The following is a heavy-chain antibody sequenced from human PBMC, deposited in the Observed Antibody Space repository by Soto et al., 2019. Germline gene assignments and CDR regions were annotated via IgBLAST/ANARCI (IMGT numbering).Heavy chain of an antibody. Sequence: PGGSLRLSCAASGFTFSSYGMHWVRRAPGKGLEWVAVIWYDGSNKYYADSVKGRFTISRDNSKNTLYLQMNSLRAEDTAVYYCARHAGIYSHGYYYYYGMDVWGQGTTVTVSS. D-gene: IGHD5-18*01. CDR1: GFTFSSYG. CDR2: IWYDGSNK. J-gene: IGHJ6*02. V-gene: IGHV3-33*01. CDR3: ARHAGIYSHGYYYYYGMDV.